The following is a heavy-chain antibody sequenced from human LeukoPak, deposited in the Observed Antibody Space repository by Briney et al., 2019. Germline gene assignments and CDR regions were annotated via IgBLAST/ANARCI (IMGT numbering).Heavy chain of an antibody. D-gene: IGHD3-10*01. V-gene: IGHV3-23*01. J-gene: IGHJ4*02. CDR3: AKGTYYHDSGATGNFGED. CDR2: ISGGGTRT. CDR1: GFTFSSFA. Sequence: GESLRLSCEGSGFTFSSFAMSWVRQAPGKGLEWVSSISGGGTRTYYVDSVKGRFTISRDNSKGTLSLQMDSLKAEDTAMYYCAKGTYYHDSGATGNFGEDWGQGTLVTVSS.